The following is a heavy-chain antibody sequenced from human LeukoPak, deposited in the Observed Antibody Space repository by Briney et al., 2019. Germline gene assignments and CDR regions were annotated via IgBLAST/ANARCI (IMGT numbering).Heavy chain of an antibody. Sequence: SETLSLTCTVSSGSLSRIRQPPGPGLEWIGSLYYSGSTSYNPSLKSRVTISVDTSENQFSLRLSSVTAADTAVYFCARYCSGVSCYSRALDYWGQGTRVTVSS. D-gene: IGHD2-15*01. CDR2: LYYSGST. CDR1: SGSLS. V-gene: IGHV4-59*01. J-gene: IGHJ4*02. CDR3: ARYCSGVSCYSRALDY.